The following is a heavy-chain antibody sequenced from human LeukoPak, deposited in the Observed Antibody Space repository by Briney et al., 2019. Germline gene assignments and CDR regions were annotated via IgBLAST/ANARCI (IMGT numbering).Heavy chain of an antibody. J-gene: IGHJ4*02. V-gene: IGHV3-23*01. Sequence: GGSLRLSCAASGLAFSAYKMHWVRQAPGKGLEWVSVIAGSDGFTQYADSVKGRFTISRDNSKNTVYLQMNRLRVEDTALYYCVRSLDYWGQGTLVTVSS. CDR1: GLAFSAYK. CDR2: IAGSDGFT. CDR3: VRSLDY.